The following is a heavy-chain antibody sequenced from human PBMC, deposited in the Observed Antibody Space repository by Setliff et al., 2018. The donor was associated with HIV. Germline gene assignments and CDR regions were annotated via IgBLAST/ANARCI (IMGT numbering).Heavy chain of an antibody. CDR2: IYYSGST. CDR1: GGSISSSSSF. J-gene: IGHJ6*03. Sequence: PSETLSLTCTVSGGSISSSSSFWGWIRQPPGKGLEWIGSIYYSGSTYYNPSLQSRVTISVDTSKNQFSLKLSSVTAADTAVYYCARCYYNFWSGYPLDYMDVWGKGTTVTVSS. V-gene: IGHV4-39*01. D-gene: IGHD3-3*01. CDR3: ARCYYNFWSGYPLDYMDV.